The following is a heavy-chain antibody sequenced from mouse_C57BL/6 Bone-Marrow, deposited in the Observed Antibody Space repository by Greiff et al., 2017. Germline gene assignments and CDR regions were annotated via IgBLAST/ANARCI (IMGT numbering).Heavy chain of an antibody. Sequence: QVQLQQPGAELVRPGSSVKLSCKASGYTFTSYWMHWVKQRPIQGLEWIGNIDPSDSETHYNQKFKDKATLTVDKSSSTAYMQLSSLTSEDSAVYYCAREKIYYYYAMDYWGQGTSVSV. V-gene: IGHV1-52*01. CDR2: IDPSDSET. CDR3: AREKIYYYYAMDY. D-gene: IGHD2-1*01. CDR1: GYTFTSYW. J-gene: IGHJ4*01.